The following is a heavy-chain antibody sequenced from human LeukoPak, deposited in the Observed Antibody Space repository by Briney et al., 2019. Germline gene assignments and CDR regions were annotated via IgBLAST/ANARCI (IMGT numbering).Heavy chain of an antibody. J-gene: IGHJ4*02. CDR1: GGSFSSSSYY. D-gene: IGHD2-2*01. CDR3: ARYVRGCSRTSCYGTFDY. Sequence: SETLSLTCTVSGGSFSSSSYYWGWLRQPPGKGLGWIGSIYYSGSTYYNASLKSRVTISVDTSKSQFSLKLSSMTAADTALYYCARYVRGCSRTSCYGTFDYWGQGTLVTVSS. CDR2: IYYSGST. V-gene: IGHV4-39*01.